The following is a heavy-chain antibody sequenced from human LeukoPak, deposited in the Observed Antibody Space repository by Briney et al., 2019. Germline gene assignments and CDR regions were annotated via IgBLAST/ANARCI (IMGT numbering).Heavy chain of an antibody. Sequence: SETLSLTCTVSGDSISGYYWSWLRQPAGEGLEWIGRLYTSGDTNYNPSLKSRITMSFDTSRNQFSLRLTSVTAADTAVYYCARGRATVTRSWGQGTLVTVSS. J-gene: IGHJ4*02. CDR1: GDSISGYY. D-gene: IGHD4-17*01. CDR2: LYTSGDT. V-gene: IGHV4-4*07. CDR3: ARGRATVTRS.